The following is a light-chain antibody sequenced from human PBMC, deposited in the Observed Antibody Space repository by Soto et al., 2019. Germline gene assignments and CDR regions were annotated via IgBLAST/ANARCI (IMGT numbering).Light chain of an antibody. V-gene: IGKV1-5*01. Sequence: DIQMTQSPSTLSASIGDRVTITCRASQSISGWLAWYQQKPGKAPKLLIYDASNLESGVPSRFSGSGSGTEFTLTISSLQPDDFATYYCQQYNRYSSFTFCQGTNLEIK. CDR2: DAS. CDR1: QSISGW. J-gene: IGKJ2*01. CDR3: QQYNRYSSFT.